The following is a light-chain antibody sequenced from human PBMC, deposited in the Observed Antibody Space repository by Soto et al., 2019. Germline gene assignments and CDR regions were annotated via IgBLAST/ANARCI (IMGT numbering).Light chain of an antibody. CDR1: QNVNNNY. V-gene: IGKV3-20*01. CDR3: QQYATSPQ. CDR2: GAS. Sequence: DIVLTQSPGTLSLSPGERATLSCKASQNVNNNYLAWYQQRPGQAPRLLIYGASSRASGIPDRVSGSGSGTDFTLTINRLEPEDFAVYYCQQYATSPQFGPGTKVEIK. J-gene: IGKJ3*01.